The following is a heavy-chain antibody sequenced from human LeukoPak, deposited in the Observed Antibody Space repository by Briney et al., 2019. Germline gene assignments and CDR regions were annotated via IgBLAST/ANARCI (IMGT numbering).Heavy chain of an antibody. Sequence: SETLSLTCTVSGGSISSYYWSWIRQPPGKGLEWIGYIYYSGSTNYNPSLKSRVTISVDTSKNQFSLKLSSVTAADTAVYYCARPQSGSYVLIDIGGQGTMVTVSS. CDR2: IYYSGST. J-gene: IGHJ3*02. D-gene: IGHD1-26*01. CDR1: GGSISSYY. CDR3: ARPQSGSYVLIDI. V-gene: IGHV4-59*01.